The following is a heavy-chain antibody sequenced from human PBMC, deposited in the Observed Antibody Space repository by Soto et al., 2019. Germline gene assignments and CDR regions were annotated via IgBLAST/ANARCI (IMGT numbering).Heavy chain of an antibody. J-gene: IGHJ5*02. D-gene: IGHD5-12*01. CDR1: GFTFSSYA. CDR3: ARGGIVATMTWWFDP. CDR2: ISYDGSNK. Sequence: QVQLVESGGGVVQPGRSLRLSCAASGFTFSSYAMHWVRQAPGKGLEWVAVISYDGSNKYYADSVKGRFTISRDNSKNTLYLQMNSLRAEDTAVYYCARGGIVATMTWWFDPWVQGTLVTVSS. V-gene: IGHV3-30-3*01.